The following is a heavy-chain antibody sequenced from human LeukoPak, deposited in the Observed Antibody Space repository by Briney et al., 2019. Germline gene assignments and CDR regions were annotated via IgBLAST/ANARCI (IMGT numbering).Heavy chain of an antibody. CDR2: IIPIFGTA. D-gene: IGHD6-13*01. V-gene: IGHV1-69*13. J-gene: IGHJ4*02. CDR1: GGTLSSYA. Sequence: SVKVSCKASGGTLSSYAISWVRQAPRQGLEWMGGIIPIFGTANYAQKFQGRVTITADESTSTAYMELSGLRSEDTAVYYCARVGEGIAAVWYFDYWGQGTLVTVSS. CDR3: ARVGEGIAAVWYFDY.